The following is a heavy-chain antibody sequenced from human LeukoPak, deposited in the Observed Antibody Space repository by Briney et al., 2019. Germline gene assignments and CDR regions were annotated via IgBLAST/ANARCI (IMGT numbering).Heavy chain of an antibody. V-gene: IGHV1-8*01. CDR2: MNPNSGNT. Sequence: ASVKVSCKASGYTFTSYDINWVRQATGQGPEWMGWMNPNSGNTGYAQKFQGRVTMTRNTSISTAYMELSSLRSEDTAVYYCARGHRMVRGVIYWFDPWGQGTLVTVSS. CDR3: ARGHRMVRGVIYWFDP. CDR1: GYTFTSYD. D-gene: IGHD3-10*01. J-gene: IGHJ5*02.